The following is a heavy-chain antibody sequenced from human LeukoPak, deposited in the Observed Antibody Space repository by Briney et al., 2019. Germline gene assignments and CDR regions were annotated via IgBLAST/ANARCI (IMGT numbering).Heavy chain of an antibody. CDR1: GFTVSTNY. D-gene: IGHD1-1*01. CDR2: IYSGGKT. J-gene: IGHJ4*02. Sequence: GGSLRLSCAASGFTVSTNYMSWVRQAPGKGLEWVSLIYSGGKTNYADSVKGRFTISRGNSKNTLYLQMNSLSAEDTAVYYCARDRVNWNDVGGLFHYWGQGTLVTVTS. V-gene: IGHV3-53*01. CDR3: ARDRVNWNDVGGLFHY.